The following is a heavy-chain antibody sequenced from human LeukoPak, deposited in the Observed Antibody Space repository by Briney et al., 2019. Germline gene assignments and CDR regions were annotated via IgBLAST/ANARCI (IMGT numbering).Heavy chain of an antibody. J-gene: IGHJ4*02. CDR1: GFTFSDYY. CDR3: ARATRNVVVTAFDY. CDR2: ISGNGGST. Sequence: GGSLRLSCAASGFTFSDYYMSWVRQAPGKGLEWISGISGNGGSTYYADSVKGRFTISRDNSKNTLYLQMNSLRAEDTAVYYCARATRNVVVTAFDYWGQGTLVTVSS. D-gene: IGHD2-21*02. V-gene: IGHV3-23*01.